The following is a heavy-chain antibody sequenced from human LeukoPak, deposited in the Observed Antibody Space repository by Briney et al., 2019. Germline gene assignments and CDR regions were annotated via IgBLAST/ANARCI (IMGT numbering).Heavy chain of an antibody. CDR3: AREWDLSVSIHGYNGNELDH. CDR2: INPNSGGT. J-gene: IGHJ4*02. Sequence: ASVKVSCKASGYTFTGYYMHWVRQAPGQGLEWMGRINPNSGGTNYAQKFQGRVTMTRDTSISTAYMELSRLRSDDTAVYYCAREWDLSVSIHGYNGNELDHWGQGTLVTVSS. V-gene: IGHV1-2*06. D-gene: IGHD5-24*01. CDR1: GYTFTGYY.